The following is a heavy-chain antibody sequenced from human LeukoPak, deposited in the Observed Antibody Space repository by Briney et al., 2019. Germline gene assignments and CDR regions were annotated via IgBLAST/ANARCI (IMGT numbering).Heavy chain of an antibody. CDR2: IYSGGST. CDR3: ARAGNYDILTGYQTRAEYFQH. V-gene: IGHV3-66*01. Sequence: GGSLRLSCAASGFTVSSNYMSWVRQAPGKGLEWVSVIYSGGSTYYADSVKGRSTISRDNSKNTLYLQMNSLRVEDTAVYYCARAGNYDILTGYQTRAEYFQHWGQGTLVTVSS. D-gene: IGHD3-9*01. J-gene: IGHJ1*01. CDR1: GFTVSSNY.